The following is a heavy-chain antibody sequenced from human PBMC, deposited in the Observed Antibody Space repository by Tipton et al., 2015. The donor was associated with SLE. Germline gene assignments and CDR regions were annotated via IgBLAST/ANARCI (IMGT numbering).Heavy chain of an antibody. CDR2: IYSGGSST. CDR3: AKGGDAFDI. J-gene: IGHJ3*02. CDR1: GFTFSSYA. Sequence: GSLRLSCAASGFTFSSYAMSWVRQAPGKGLEWVSVIYSGGSSTYYADSVKGRFTISRDNSKNTLYLQMNSLRAEDTAVYYCAKGGDAFDIWGQGTMVTVSS. V-gene: IGHV3-23*03.